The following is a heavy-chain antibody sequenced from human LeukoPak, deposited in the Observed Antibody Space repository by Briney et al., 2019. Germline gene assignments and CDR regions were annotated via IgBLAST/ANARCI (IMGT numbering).Heavy chain of an antibody. V-gene: IGHV3-48*04. D-gene: IGHD1-14*01. J-gene: IGHJ3*02. CDR3: ARDPTAEEEEDAFDI. CDR1: GFTFSTYS. CDR2: ISSSGSTI. Sequence: PGGSLRLSCAASGFTFSTYSMNWVRQAPGKGLEWVSYISSSGSTIYYADSVKGRFTISRDNAKNSLYLQMNSLRAEDTAVYYCARDPTAEEEEDAFDIWGQGTMVSVSS.